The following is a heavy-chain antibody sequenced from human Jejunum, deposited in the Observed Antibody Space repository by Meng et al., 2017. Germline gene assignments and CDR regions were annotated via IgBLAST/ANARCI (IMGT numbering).Heavy chain of an antibody. D-gene: IGHD6-13*01. CDR3: VRTSNWYLDY. V-gene: IGHV6-1*01. CDR1: WYSCSSNTAA. J-gene: IGHJ4*01. CDR2: TYYRSKWYN. Sequence: VHVHQLGRGLVNPSQTLSLPCAISWYSCSSNTAAWNWIRQSPSRGLEWLGRTYYRSKWYNDYAESVKSRITINPDTSKNQFSLQLNSVPPEDTAVYYCVRTSNWYLDYWGQGTLVTVSS.